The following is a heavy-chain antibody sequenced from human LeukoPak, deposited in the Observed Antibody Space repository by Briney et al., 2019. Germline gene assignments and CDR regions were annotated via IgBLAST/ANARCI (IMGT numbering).Heavy chain of an antibody. CDR1: GGSFSGSY. CDR3: ARALRQFGYYYYYMDV. D-gene: IGHD3-10*01. V-gene: IGHV4-34*01. J-gene: IGHJ6*03. Sequence: SETLSLTCAVYGGSFSGSYWTWIRQPPGKGLEWIGEVNHSGSTNYNPSLKSRVTISADTSNNQFSLKLKSVTAADTAVYYCARALRQFGYYYYYMDVWGKGTTVTVSS. CDR2: VNHSGST.